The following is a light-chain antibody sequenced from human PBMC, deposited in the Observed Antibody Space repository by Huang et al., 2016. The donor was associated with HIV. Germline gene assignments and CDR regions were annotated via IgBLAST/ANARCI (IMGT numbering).Light chain of an antibody. CDR3: QQRNTWPLT. J-gene: IGKJ4*01. CDR1: QSVGSY. V-gene: IGKV3-11*01. Sequence: EVMLTQSPSILSLSLGGTGTISCKASQSVGSYVAWYQQRPGQSPRLLLYDTSNRAAGIPTRFSGSGSGTDFTLTISGLESGDLGVFYCQQRNTWPLTFGGGTKVA. CDR2: DTS.